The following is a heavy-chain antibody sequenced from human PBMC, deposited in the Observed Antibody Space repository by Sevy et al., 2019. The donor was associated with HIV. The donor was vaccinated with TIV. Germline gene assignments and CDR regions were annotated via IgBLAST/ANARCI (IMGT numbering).Heavy chain of an antibody. CDR1: GFSFSAFT. D-gene: IGHD1-26*01. CDR3: ARVGATTGAITH. V-gene: IGHV3-21*01. CDR2: INGNSRYI. Sequence: GGSLRLSCSASGFSFSAFTMNWVRQAPGKGLEWVASINGNSRYIYYAESVRGRFTISRDNAQNSVYLQMNSLRAEDTAVYFCARVGATTGAITHWGQGTLVTVSS. J-gene: IGHJ4*02.